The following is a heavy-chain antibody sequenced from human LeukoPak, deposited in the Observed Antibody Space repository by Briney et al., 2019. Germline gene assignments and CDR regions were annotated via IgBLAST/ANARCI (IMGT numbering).Heavy chain of an antibody. V-gene: IGHV1-18*01. CDR2: ISGYNRNT. Sequence: ASVKVSCKAAAYSFTGCAMSWERDAPGQGLEWLGWISGYNRNTNYARNLQDRVTLTTGTPTSTAYMEMRSLRSDDTAVYDWVRDVLTYYCDGSDSYLDHWGRGTLVTVSS. D-gene: IGHD3-22*01. CDR3: VRDVLTYYCDGSDSYLDH. CDR1: AYSFTGCA. J-gene: IGHJ5*02.